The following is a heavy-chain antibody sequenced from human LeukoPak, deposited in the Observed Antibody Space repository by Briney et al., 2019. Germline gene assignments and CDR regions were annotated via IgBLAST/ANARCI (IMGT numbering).Heavy chain of an antibody. J-gene: IGHJ4*02. V-gene: IGHV3-21*01. CDR3: ARHRTASDY. CDR1: GFPFSSYS. D-gene: IGHD3-16*02. CDR2: ITSSSSYI. Sequence: GGSLRLSCAASGFPFSSYSMHWVRQAPGKGLEWVSSITSSSSYIYYADSVKGRFTISRDNAKSSLYLQMNSLRAEDTALYYCARHRTASDYWGQGTLVTVSS.